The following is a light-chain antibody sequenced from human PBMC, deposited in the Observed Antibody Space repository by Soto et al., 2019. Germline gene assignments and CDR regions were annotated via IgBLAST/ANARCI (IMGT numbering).Light chain of an antibody. V-gene: IGLV1-51*01. CDR1: ASNIGSNS. Sequence: QSVLTQPPSVSAAPGQKVTISCSGSASNIGSNSLSWYQQFPGSSPKLLISVNNKRPSGIADRFSGSKSDTSATLAITGLQTGDEADYYCGTWDNDLSAGVLGAGTKVTV. CDR2: VNN. J-gene: IGLJ1*01. CDR3: GTWDNDLSAGV.